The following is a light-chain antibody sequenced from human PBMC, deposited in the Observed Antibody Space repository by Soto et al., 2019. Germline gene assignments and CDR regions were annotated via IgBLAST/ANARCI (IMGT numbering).Light chain of an antibody. CDR1: SSDIGVYNY. Sequence: QSALTQPASVSGSPGQSITFSCTGTSSDIGVYNYVSWYQQHPGKAPKLTIYEVNNRPSGVSNRFSGSKSGNTASLTISGLQAEDEADYYCSSYTTSNTYVFGTGTKVTVL. CDR2: EVN. V-gene: IGLV2-14*01. CDR3: SSYTTSNTYV. J-gene: IGLJ1*01.